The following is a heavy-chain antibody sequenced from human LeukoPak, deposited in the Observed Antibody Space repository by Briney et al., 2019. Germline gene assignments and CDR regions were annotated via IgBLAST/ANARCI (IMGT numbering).Heavy chain of an antibody. D-gene: IGHD5-18*01. CDR2: IFYTGST. CDR3: ARLSGYSYGYIAY. Sequence: SETLSLTCTVSGGSISVSGYYWGWIRQPPGKGLEWIGSIFYTGSTYYNPSLKSRVTISVAMSKNQFSLRLSSVTAADTAVYYCARLSGYSYGYIAYWGQGTPVTVSS. V-gene: IGHV4-39*01. CDR1: GGSISVSGYY. J-gene: IGHJ4*02.